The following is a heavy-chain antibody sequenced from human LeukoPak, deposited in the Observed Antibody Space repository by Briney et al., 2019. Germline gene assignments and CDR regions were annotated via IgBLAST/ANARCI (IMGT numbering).Heavy chain of an antibody. CDR2: ISSTGSTI. J-gene: IGHJ6*03. V-gene: IGHV3-11*04. D-gene: IGHD1-20*01. Sequence: GSLRLSCAASGFPFSDYYMSWIRQAPGKGLEWFSYISSTGSTIYYADSVKGRFTISRDNAKNSLYLQMNSLRAEDTAVYYCARGITGTGYYYYYYMDVWGKGTTVTVSS. CDR3: ARGITGTGYYYYYYMDV. CDR1: GFPFSDYY.